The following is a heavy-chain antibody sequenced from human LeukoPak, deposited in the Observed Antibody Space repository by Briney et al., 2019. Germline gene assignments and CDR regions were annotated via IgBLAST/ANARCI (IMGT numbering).Heavy chain of an antibody. V-gene: IGHV4-4*07. CDR1: GGSISSYY. Sequence: PSETLSLTCTVSGGSISSYYWSWIRQPAGKGLEWIGRIYTSGSTNYNPSLKSRVAMSVDTSKNQFSLKLSSVTAADTAVYYCARSSVGLAAAGTDYYMDVWGKGTTVTVSS. CDR2: IYTSGST. CDR3: ARSSVGLAAAGTDYYMDV. D-gene: IGHD6-13*01. J-gene: IGHJ6*03.